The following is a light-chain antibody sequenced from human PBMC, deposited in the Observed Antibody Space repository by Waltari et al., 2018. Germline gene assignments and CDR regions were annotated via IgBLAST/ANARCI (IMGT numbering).Light chain of an antibody. CDR1: NSYVGGYNY. J-gene: IGLJ2*01. V-gene: IGLV2-14*03. CDR2: GVT. Sequence: QSALPQPASVSGSPGQSLTISCTGTNSYVGGYNYVSWYQQHPGGAPRLMIYGVTNRPSGVSIRFSGSKSGNTASLTISGLQPEDEAYYYCSSYTTSDTLIFAGGTKLTVL. CDR3: SSYTTSDTLI.